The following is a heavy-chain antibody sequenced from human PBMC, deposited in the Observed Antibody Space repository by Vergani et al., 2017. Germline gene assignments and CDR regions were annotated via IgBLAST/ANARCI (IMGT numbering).Heavy chain of an antibody. J-gene: IGHJ4*01. CDR2: IKSDGRT. V-gene: IGHV3-66*02. D-gene: IGHD2-15*01. CDR3: TRSECSGTTCYGHYFDL. Sequence: VELLESGGGLAQPGGSLRVSCSASGFRVTTYYMSWVRQAPGKGLEWVSVIKSDGRTSYAESVRGRFTISRVTSRNAVYLQMNIRRVEYTGVYYCTRSECSGTTCYGHYFDLWGNGILVTVSS. CDR1: GFRVTTYY.